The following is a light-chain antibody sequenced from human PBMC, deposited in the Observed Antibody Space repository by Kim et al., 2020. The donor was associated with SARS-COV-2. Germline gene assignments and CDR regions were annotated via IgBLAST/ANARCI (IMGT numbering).Light chain of an antibody. CDR2: GAA. J-gene: IGKJ1*01. V-gene: IGKV3-15*01. Sequence: SPGGRAAPSCCAGKHVTSSVACYQQKPGQAPRLLIYGAATRATGIPARFSGSGYGAEYTLPISSLQSEDFAVYYCQQYDDWPSRTFGQGTKVDIK. CDR3: QQYDDWPSRT. CDR1: KHVTSS.